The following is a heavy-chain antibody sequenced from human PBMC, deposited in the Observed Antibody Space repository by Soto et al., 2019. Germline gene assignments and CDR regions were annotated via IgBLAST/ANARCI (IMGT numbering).Heavy chain of an antibody. Sequence: DVQLVESGGGLVQPGGSLKLSCAASGFTFSGPAMHWVRQASGKGLEWVGRIRSKANNYATEYAASMKGRFTISRDDSKNTAYLQMNSLKTEDTAVYYCTRFAYSSGWYFDYWGQGTVVTVSS. V-gene: IGHV3-73*01. CDR1: GFTFSGPA. CDR3: TRFAYSSGWYFDY. D-gene: IGHD6-19*01. J-gene: IGHJ4*02. CDR2: IRSKANNYAT.